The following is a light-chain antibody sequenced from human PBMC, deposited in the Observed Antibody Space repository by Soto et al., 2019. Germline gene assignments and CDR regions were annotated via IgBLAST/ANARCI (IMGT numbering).Light chain of an antibody. CDR3: QQCYSNPLT. J-gene: IGKJ4*01. CDR1: QSILSSSNGKNY. CDR2: WAS. V-gene: IGKV4-1*01. Sequence: DIVMTQSPDSLAVSLGERATINCKSSQSILSSSNGKNYSAWYHQKPGQPPKVLIYWASTRESGVPDRYRGSSSGTDFTLTILCLKAEDLAFDHCQQCYSNPLTFGRGTKVAIK.